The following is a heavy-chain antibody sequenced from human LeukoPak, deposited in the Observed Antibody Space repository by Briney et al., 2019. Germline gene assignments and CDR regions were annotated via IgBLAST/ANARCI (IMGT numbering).Heavy chain of an antibody. V-gene: IGHV1-2*02. Sequence: ASVKVSCKASGYTFTGYYMHWVRQAPGQGLEWMGWINPNSGGTNYAQKFQGRVTMTRDTSISTAYMELSRLRSDDTAVYYCAREVVYAINFSLNYYYYMDVWGKGTTVTVSS. CDR3: AREVVYAINFSLNYYYYMDV. CDR1: GYTFTGYY. D-gene: IGHD2-8*02. J-gene: IGHJ6*03. CDR2: INPNSGGT.